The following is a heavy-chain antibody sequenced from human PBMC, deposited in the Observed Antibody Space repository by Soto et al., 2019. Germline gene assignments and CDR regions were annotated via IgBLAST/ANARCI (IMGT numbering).Heavy chain of an antibody. CDR1: GYTFTSYY. D-gene: IGHD3-16*01. CDR2: INPSGGST. CDR3: ATLGVWGSFDY. J-gene: IGHJ4*02. V-gene: IGHV1-46*01. Sequence: QVQLVQSGAEVKKPGASVKVSCKASGYTFTSYYMHWVRQAPGQGLEWMGIINPSGGSTSYAQKFQGRVTMTRDTSTSTVYMELSSLRSEATAVYYCATLGVWGSFDYWGQGTLVTVSS.